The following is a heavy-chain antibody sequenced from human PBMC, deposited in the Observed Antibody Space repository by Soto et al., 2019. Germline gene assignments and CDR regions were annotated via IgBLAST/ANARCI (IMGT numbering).Heavy chain of an antibody. CDR3: ARLAAAVTYYYYYMDV. V-gene: IGHV1-18*01. CDR2: ISAYNGNT. CDR1: GYTFTSYG. J-gene: IGHJ6*03. D-gene: IGHD6-13*01. Sequence: ASVKVSCKASGYTFTSYGISWVRQAPGQGLEWMGWISAYNGNTNYAQKLQGRVTMTTDTSTSTAYMELRSLRSDDTAVYYCARLAAAVTYYYYYMDVWGKGTTVTVSS.